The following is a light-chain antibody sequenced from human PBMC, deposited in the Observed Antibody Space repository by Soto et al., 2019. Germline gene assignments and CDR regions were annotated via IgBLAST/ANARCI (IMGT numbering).Light chain of an antibody. CDR1: QSISNR. Sequence: DIQMTQPPSSLSASVGDRVIITCRASQSISNRLAWYQQKPGKAPKVVIYDASSLESGVPQRFSGSGSGTEFTLTISSLQTDDFSTYYCQQYHSYWTFGQGTKVDI. CDR2: DAS. J-gene: IGKJ1*01. V-gene: IGKV1-5*01. CDR3: QQYHSYWT.